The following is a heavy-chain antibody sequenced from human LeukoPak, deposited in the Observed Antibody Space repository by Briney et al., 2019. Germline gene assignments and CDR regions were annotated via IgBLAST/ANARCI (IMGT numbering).Heavy chain of an antibody. V-gene: IGHV1-24*01. Sequence: APVKVSCKVSGYTLTELSMHWVRQAPGKGLEWMGGFDPEDGETIYAQKFQGGVTMTEDTSTDTAYMELSSLRSEDTAVYYCATSIAVAGPEWYFDYWGQGTLVTVSS. CDR1: GYTLTELS. J-gene: IGHJ4*02. D-gene: IGHD6-19*01. CDR3: ATSIAVAGPEWYFDY. CDR2: FDPEDGET.